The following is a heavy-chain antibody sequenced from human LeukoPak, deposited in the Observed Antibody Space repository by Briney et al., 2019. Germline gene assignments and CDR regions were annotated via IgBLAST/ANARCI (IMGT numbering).Heavy chain of an antibody. V-gene: IGHV3-33*01. CDR1: GFAFSAYD. Sequence: GGSLRLSCAASGFAFSAYDMHWVRQAPGKGLEGVAAIWYDGSNKYYADSVKGRFTISRDNSKNTLYLQMNSLSTKDTAVYFCARRLYCSGDTSYTGPDAFDLWGQGTMVTVSS. D-gene: IGHD2-15*01. J-gene: IGHJ3*01. CDR3: ARRLYCSGDTSYTGPDAFDL. CDR2: IWYDGSNK.